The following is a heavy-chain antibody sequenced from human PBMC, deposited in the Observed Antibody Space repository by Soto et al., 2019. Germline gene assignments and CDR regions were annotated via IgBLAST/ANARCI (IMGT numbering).Heavy chain of an antibody. CDR2: IYNTGST. V-gene: IGHV4-59*01. CDR3: ARDLWGYCGTDCYPLDV. D-gene: IGHD2-21*02. J-gene: IGHJ6*02. CDR1: GGSISGYY. Sequence: QVQLQESGPGLVKPSETLSLTCTVSGGSISGYYWSWIRQPPGKGLEWIGYIYNTGSTVYNPSFKSRVTISVDTSKSQLSLRLNSVTAADTAVYYCARDLWGYCGTDCYPLDVWGQGTTVTVSS.